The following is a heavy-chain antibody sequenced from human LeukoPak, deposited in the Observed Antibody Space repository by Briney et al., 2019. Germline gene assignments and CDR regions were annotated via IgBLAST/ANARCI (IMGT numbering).Heavy chain of an antibody. CDR1: GFTFSSYE. D-gene: IGHD1-26*01. CDR3: ARGGSGSYYTVFDY. CDR2: ISSSGSTI. Sequence: SGGSLRLSCAASGFTFSSYEMNWVRQAPGKGLEWVSYISSSGSTIYYADSVKGRFTISRDNAKNSLYLQMNSLRAEDMAVYYCARGGSGSYYTVFDYWGQGTPVTVSS. J-gene: IGHJ4*02. V-gene: IGHV3-48*03.